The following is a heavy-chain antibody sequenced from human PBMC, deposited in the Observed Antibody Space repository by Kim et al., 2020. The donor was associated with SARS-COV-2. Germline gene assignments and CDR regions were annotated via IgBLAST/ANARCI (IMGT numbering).Heavy chain of an antibody. J-gene: IGHJ4*02. Sequence: SGKDRVTISRDNSRDILYLQMTSLRDEDTAVYYCAKDRRYYFGSGGDYWGQGTLVTVSS. D-gene: IGHD3-10*01. V-gene: IGHV3-30*02. CDR3: AKDRRYYFGSGGDY.